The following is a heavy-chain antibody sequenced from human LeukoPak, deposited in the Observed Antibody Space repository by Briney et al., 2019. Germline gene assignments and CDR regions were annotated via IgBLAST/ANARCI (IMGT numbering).Heavy chain of an antibody. V-gene: IGHV4-4*07. J-gene: IGHJ5*02. Sequence: SETLSLTCTVSGGSISSYYWSWIRQPAGKGLEWIGRIYTSGSTNYNPSLKSRVTMSVDTSKNQFSLKLSSVTAADTAVYYCAGESDSRGYYAWNWFDPWGQGTLVTVSS. CDR1: GGSISSYY. D-gene: IGHD3-22*01. CDR2: IYTSGST. CDR3: AGESDSRGYYAWNWFDP.